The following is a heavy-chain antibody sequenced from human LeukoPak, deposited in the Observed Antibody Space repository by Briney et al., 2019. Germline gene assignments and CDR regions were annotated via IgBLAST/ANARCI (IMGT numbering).Heavy chain of an antibody. CDR2: INTNTVNP. D-gene: IGHD1-1*01. Sequence: ASVKVSCEASGYTFTSYAMNWVRQGPGQGLEWMGWINTNTVNPTYAQGFTGRFGFSLDTSVSTAYLQISTLKAEDTAVYYCARSPERRGGNYFDYWGQGTLVTV. V-gene: IGHV7-4-1*02. J-gene: IGHJ4*02. CDR1: GYTFTSYA. CDR3: ARSPERRGGNYFDY.